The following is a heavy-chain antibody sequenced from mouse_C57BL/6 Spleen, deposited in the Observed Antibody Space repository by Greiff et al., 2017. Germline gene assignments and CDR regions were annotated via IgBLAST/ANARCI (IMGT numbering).Heavy chain of an antibody. CDR2: IRNKANGYTT. V-gene: IGHV7-3*01. D-gene: IGHD1-1*01. CDR3: ARNYYGKGYFDV. J-gene: IGHJ1*03. Sequence: EVQLVESGGGLVQPGGSLSLSCAASGFTFTDYYMSWVRQPPGKALEWLGFIRNKANGYTTEYSASVKGRFTISRDNSHSILYLQMNALRAEDSATYYCARNYYGKGYFDVWGTGTTVTVSS. CDR1: GFTFTDYY.